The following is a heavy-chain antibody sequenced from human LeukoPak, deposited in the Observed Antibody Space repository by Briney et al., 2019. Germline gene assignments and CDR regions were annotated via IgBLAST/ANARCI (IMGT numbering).Heavy chain of an antibody. D-gene: IGHD2-15*01. J-gene: IGHJ3*02. CDR2: ISGSGGST. Sequence: QPGGSLRLSCAASGFTFSSYAMSWVRQAPGKGLEWVSAISGSGGSTYSADSVKGRFTISRDNSKNTLYLQMNSLRAEDTAVYYCAKPEGEVVTPYDAFDIWGQGTMVTVSS. CDR1: GFTFSSYA. CDR3: AKPEGEVVTPYDAFDI. V-gene: IGHV3-23*01.